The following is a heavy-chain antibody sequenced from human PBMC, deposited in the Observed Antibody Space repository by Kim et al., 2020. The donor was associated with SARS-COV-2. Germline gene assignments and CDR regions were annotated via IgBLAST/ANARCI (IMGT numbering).Heavy chain of an antibody. V-gene: IGHV3-33*01. D-gene: IGHD5-12*01. CDR2: IWYDGSNK. Sequence: GGSLRLSCAASGFTFSSYGMHWVRQAPGKGLEWVAVIWYDGSNKYYADSVKGRFTISRDNSKNTLYLQMNSLRAEDTAVYYCARDRVRPQWLSFDYWGQGTLVTVSS. J-gene: IGHJ4*02. CDR3: ARDRVRPQWLSFDY. CDR1: GFTFSSYG.